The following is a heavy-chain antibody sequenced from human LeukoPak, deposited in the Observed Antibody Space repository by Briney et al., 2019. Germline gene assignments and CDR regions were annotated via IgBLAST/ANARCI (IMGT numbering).Heavy chain of an antibody. D-gene: IGHD6-19*01. CDR2: ICYSGST. Sequence: KSSETLSLTCSVSGGSIGSSSYCWGWIRQPPGKGLEWIGTICYSGSTFYNPSLKSRVTLSVDTSKNQFSLKLSSVTAADTAVYYCASLIAVAGTLRDYWGQGTLVTVSS. CDR1: GGSIGSSSYC. CDR3: ASLIAVAGTLRDY. V-gene: IGHV4-39*01. J-gene: IGHJ4*02.